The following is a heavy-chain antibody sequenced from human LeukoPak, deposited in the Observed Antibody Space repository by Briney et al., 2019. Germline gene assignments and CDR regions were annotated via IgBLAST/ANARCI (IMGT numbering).Heavy chain of an antibody. CDR2: IYYSGST. CDR3: ARGIAAAGTTSSYYFDY. Sequence: SETLSLTCTVSGGSISSGDYYWSWIRQPPGKGLEWIGYIYYSGSTYYNPSLKSRVTISVDTSKNQFYMKLSSVTAADTAVYYCARGIAAAGTTSSYYFDYWGQGTLVTVSS. V-gene: IGHV4-30-4*01. J-gene: IGHJ4*02. CDR1: GGSISSGDYY. D-gene: IGHD6-13*01.